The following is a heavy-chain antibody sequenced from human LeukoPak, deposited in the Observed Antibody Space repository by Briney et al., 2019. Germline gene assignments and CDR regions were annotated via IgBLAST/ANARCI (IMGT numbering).Heavy chain of an antibody. D-gene: IGHD1-7*01. J-gene: IGHJ4*02. CDR2: ISNDGDNK. CDR3: AREVGTSGRAGYFDY. Sequence: GGSLRLSCAASGFTFSSYSMNWVRQAPGKGLEWVALISNDGDNKVYADSVKGRFTISRDNSKNTLYLQMNSLSADDTAVYNCAREVGTSGRAGYFDYWGQGSLVTVSS. V-gene: IGHV3-30*03. CDR1: GFTFSSYS.